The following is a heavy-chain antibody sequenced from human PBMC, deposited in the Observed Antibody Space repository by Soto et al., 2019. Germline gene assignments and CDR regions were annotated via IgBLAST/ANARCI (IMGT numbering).Heavy chain of an antibody. CDR2: TSDDGSIE. Sequence: QVQLVESVGGVVQPGRSLRLSCAASGFTFSDYAMHWVRQAPGKGLEWVAVTSDDGSIEFNGDSVKSPFTISRDNSKKMLYLEMDCLRPEDTAVYYCATCSAGRCYGALGGTLDYYGMDVWGQGTTVTVSS. V-gene: IGHV3-30*04. CDR1: GFTFSDYA. J-gene: IGHJ6*02. CDR3: ATCSAGRCYGALGGTLDYYGMDV. D-gene: IGHD2-15*01.